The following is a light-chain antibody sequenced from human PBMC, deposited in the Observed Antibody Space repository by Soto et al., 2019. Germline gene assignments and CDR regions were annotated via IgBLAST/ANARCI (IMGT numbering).Light chain of an antibody. J-gene: IGKJ1*01. CDR2: DAS. CDR1: QSISSW. CDR3: QQYNSYSWT. V-gene: IGKV1-5*01. Sequence: DVQITEAPSTLSAYVVGRVTITCRASQSISSWLAWYQQKPGKAPKLLIYDASSLESGAPSRFSGSGSGTEFTLTISSLQPDDFATYYCQQYNSYSWTFGQGTKVDIK.